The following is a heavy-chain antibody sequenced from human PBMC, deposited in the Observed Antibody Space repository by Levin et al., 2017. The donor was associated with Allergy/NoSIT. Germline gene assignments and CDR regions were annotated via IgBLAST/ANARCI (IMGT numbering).Heavy chain of an antibody. D-gene: IGHD2-2*01. V-gene: IGHV4-39*01. CDR3: ARRFTASSNWDFDY. Sequence: GSLRLSCTVSGASTGSGAFYWGWIRQPPGRGLEWIASIYYAGATYYNPSLKTRVTISIDTSKNQFSLKLTSVTAADTAVYYCARRFTASSNWDFDYWGQGTLVTVSS. CDR2: IYYAGAT. CDR1: GASTGSGAFY. J-gene: IGHJ4*02.